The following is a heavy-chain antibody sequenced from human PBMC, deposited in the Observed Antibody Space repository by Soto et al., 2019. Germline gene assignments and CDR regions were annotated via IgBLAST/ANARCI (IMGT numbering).Heavy chain of an antibody. CDR3: ARDLLRYFDWPSFDY. Sequence: GXSVKVSCQTSVYTITIYAMHWVRQAPGQRLEWMGWINAGNGNTKYSQKFQGRVTITRDTSASTAYMELSSLRSEDTAVYYCARDLLRYFDWPSFDYWGQGALVTVSS. CDR1: VYTITIYA. CDR2: INAGNGNT. D-gene: IGHD3-9*01. V-gene: IGHV1-3*01. J-gene: IGHJ4*02.